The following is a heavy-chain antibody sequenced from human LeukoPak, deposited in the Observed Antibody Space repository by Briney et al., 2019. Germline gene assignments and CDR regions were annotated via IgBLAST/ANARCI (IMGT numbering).Heavy chain of an antibody. CDR2: IKQDGSET. D-gene: IGHD2-15*01. J-gene: IGHJ4*02. CDR3: ARDHCSGGSCRPVLFDY. CDR1: GFTFSIYW. Sequence: PGGSLRLSCAASGFTFSIYWMSWVRQAPGKGLEWVANIKQDGSETYYVDSVKGRFTISRDNAKNSLYLQMNSLRAEDTAVYYCARDHCSGGSCRPVLFDYWGQGTLVTVSS. V-gene: IGHV3-7*01.